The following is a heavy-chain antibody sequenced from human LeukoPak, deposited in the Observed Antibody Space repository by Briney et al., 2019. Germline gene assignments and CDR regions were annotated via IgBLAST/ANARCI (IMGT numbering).Heavy chain of an antibody. CDR3: ARALNYYDSSGYYFDY. J-gene: IGHJ4*02. CDR2: INPNSGGT. Sequence: ASVKVSCKASGYTFTGYYTHWVRQAPGQGLEWMGWINPNSGGTNYAQKFQGRVTMTRDTSISTAYMELSRLRSDDTAVYYCARALNYYDSSGYYFDYWGQGTLVTVSS. CDR1: GYTFTGYY. D-gene: IGHD3-22*01. V-gene: IGHV1-2*02.